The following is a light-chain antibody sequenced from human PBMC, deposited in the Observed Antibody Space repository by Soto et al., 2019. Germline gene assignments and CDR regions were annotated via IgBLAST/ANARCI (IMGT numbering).Light chain of an antibody. CDR3: SSYTSSSTRV. Sequence: QSALTQPASVSGSPGQSITISCTGTSSDVGGYNYVSWYQQYPGKAPKLMIYDVSNRPSGVSNRFSGPKSGNTASLTISGLQAEDEADYYCSSYTSSSTRVFGTGTKLTVL. CDR1: SSDVGGYNY. CDR2: DVS. J-gene: IGLJ1*01. V-gene: IGLV2-14*01.